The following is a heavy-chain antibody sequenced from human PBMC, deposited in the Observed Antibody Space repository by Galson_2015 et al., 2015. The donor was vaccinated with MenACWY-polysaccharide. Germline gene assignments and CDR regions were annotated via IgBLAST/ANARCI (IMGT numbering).Heavy chain of an antibody. D-gene: IGHD3-10*02. CDR1: TFTFRGSG. CDR2: IQYDAVYK. CDR3: AREGSRIVFHAFDT. J-gene: IGHJ3*02. Sequence: SLRLSCAASTFTFRGSGMHWVRQAPGKGLEWVAVIQYDAVYKQYLDSVKGRFSVSRDNSKNTLYLEMSNLRAEDTALYYCAREGSRIVFHAFDTWGQGTMVTVSS. V-gene: IGHV3-33*01.